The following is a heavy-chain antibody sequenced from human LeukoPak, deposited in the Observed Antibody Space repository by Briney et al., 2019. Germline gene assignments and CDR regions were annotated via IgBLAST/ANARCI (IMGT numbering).Heavy chain of an antibody. CDR3: AREDDYYGSGTYYKDGYYYYYGMDV. V-gene: IGHV1-2*02. CDR1: CYTFTGYY. D-gene: IGHD3-10*01. J-gene: IGHJ6*02. Sequence: ASVQVPSKASCYTFTGYYKHRVRQHPGGGLEWLGWINPNSGSTNYAQKVQGRVTMTRDTSISTAYIEMSSLRADDTAVYYCAREDDYYGSGTYYKDGYYYYYGMDVWGQGTTVTVSS. CDR2: INPNSGST.